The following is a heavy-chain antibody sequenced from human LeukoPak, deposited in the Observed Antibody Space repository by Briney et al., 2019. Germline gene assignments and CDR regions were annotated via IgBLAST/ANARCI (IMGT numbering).Heavy chain of an antibody. CDR1: GFTFSSYS. CDR2: TSSSSSYI. V-gene: IGHV3-21*01. J-gene: IGHJ4*02. Sequence: GGSLRLSCAASGFTFSSYSMNWVRQAPGKGLEWVSSTSSSSSYIYYADSVKGRFTISRDNAKNSLYLQMNSLRAEDTAVYYCARLGDGYNVDYWGQGTLVTVSS. CDR3: ARLGDGYNVDY. D-gene: IGHD5-24*01.